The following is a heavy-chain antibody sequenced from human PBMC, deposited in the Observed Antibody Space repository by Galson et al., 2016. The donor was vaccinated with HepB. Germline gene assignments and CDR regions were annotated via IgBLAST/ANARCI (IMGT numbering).Heavy chain of an antibody. CDR3: ARDSSDWSLPSGLYGMDV. Sequence: SVKVSCKASGYTFSSHYMHWVRQAPGVGLEWMGVINTSSGRTNNAQRFQGRVSMTRDTSTNTVYMELTSLRAEDTAIYYCARDSSDWSLPSGLYGMDVWGPGTTVSVSS. D-gene: IGHD6-19*01. CDR1: GYTFSSHY. V-gene: IGHV1-46*01. J-gene: IGHJ6*02. CDR2: INTSSGRT.